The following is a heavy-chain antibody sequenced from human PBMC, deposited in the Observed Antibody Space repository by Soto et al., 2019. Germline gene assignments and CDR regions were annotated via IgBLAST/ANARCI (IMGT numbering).Heavy chain of an antibody. CDR3: ARVAVAGTRVDY. J-gene: IGHJ4*02. V-gene: IGHV4-4*02. D-gene: IGHD6-19*01. Sequence: QVQLQESGPGLVKPSGTLSLTCAVSGGSISSSNWWSWVRQPPGKGLEWIGEIYHSGSTNYNPSLKSRVTXXVXXSKNQFSLKLSSVTAADTAVYYCARVAVAGTRVDYWGQGTLVTGSS. CDR1: GGSISSSNW. CDR2: IYHSGST.